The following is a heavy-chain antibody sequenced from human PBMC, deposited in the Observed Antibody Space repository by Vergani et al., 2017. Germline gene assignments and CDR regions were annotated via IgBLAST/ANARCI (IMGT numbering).Heavy chain of an antibody. D-gene: IGHD3-16*01. CDR2: IYYSGST. CDR1: GGSISSYY. V-gene: IGHV4-59*08. CDR3: ARSRYLRRATGEFDY. Sequence: QVQLQESGPGLVKPSETLSLTCTVSGGSISSYYWSWIRQPPGKGLEWIGYIYYSGSTYYNPSLKSRVTISVDTSKNQFSLKLSSVTAADTAVYYCARSRYLRRATGEFDYWGQGTLVTVSS. J-gene: IGHJ4*02.